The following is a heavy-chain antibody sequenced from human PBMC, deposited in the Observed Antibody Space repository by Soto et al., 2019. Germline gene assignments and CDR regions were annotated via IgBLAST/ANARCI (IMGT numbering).Heavy chain of an antibody. CDR2: IIPIFGTA. CDR1: GGTFSSYA. J-gene: IGHJ6*02. CDR3: ARDLKRYYDSSGYGYYYYGMDV. V-gene: IGHV1-69*13. Sequence: WASVKVSCKASGGTFSSYAISWVRQAPGQGLGWMGGIIPIFGTANYAQKFQGRVTITADESTSTAYMELSSLRSEDTAVYYCARDLKRYYDSSGYGYYYYGMDVWGQGTTVTISS. D-gene: IGHD3-22*01.